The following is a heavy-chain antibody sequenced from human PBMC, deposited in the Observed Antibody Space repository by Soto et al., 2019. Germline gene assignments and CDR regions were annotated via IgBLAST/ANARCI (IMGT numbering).Heavy chain of an antibody. V-gene: IGHV3-53*01. CDR1: GFTVSSNY. Sequence: GGSLRLSCAASGFTVSSNYMSWVRQAPGKGLEWVSVIYSGGSTYYADSVKGRFTISRDNAKNSLYLQMNSLRADDTAVYYCARGQLLKFDAFDMWGQGTLVTVSS. J-gene: IGHJ3*02. D-gene: IGHD2-2*01. CDR2: IYSGGST. CDR3: ARGQLLKFDAFDM.